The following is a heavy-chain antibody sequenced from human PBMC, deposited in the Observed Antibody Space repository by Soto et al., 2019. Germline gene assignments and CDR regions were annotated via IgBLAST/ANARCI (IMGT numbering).Heavy chain of an antibody. D-gene: IGHD6-6*01. CDR1: GYTFTTYG. CDR3: ARDLVAVRPGWFDP. J-gene: IGHJ5*02. Sequence: QVQLVQSGTEVKKPGASVKVPCKASGYTFTTYGINWVRQAPGQGLEWMGWISAYNGNTNYAQKFQGRVTMTTDTSRSTAYMELRSLRSDDTAVYYCARDLVAVRPGWFDPWGQGTLVTVSS. CDR2: ISAYNGNT. V-gene: IGHV1-18*01.